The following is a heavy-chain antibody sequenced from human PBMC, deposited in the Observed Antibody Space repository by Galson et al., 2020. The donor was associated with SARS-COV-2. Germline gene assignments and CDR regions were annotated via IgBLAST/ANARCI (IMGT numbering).Heavy chain of an antibody. V-gene: IGHV3-30*18. CDR3: AKDGCSSTSCFFYGDYLDHRFDY. D-gene: IGHD2-2*01. CDR2: ISYDGSNK. CDR1: GFTFSSYG. J-gene: IGHJ4*02. Sequence: GESLKISCAASGFTFSSYGMHWVRQAPGKGLEWVAVISYDGSNKYYADSVKGRFTISRDNSKNTLYLQMNSLRAEDTAVYYCAKDGCSSTSCFFYGDYLDHRFDYWGQGTLVTVSS.